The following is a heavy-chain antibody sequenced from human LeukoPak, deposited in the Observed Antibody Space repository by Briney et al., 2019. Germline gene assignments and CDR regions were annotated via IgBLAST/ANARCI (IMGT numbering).Heavy chain of an antibody. CDR1: GFTFSSYG. CDR2: ISYDGSNK. V-gene: IGHV3-30*18. D-gene: IGHD6-13*01. CDR3: AKGGYSSSWYQFTFDY. J-gene: IGHJ4*02. Sequence: PGGSLRLSCAASGFTFSSYGMHWVRQAPGKGLEWVAVISYDGSNKYYADSVKGRFTISRDNSKNTLYLQMNSLRAEDTAVYYCAKGGYSSSWYQFTFDYWGQGTLVTVSS.